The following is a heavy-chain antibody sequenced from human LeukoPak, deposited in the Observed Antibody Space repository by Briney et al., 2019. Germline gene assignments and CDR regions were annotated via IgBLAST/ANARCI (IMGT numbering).Heavy chain of an antibody. CDR3: ASAWRELPTGIDY. CDR2: IYYSGST. Sequence: SETLSLTCTVSGGAISSYYWSWIRQPPGKGLGWIGYIYYSGSTNYNPSLKSRVTISVDTSKNQFSLKLSSVTAADTAVYYCASAWRELPTGIDYWGQGTLVTVSS. D-gene: IGHD1-26*01. J-gene: IGHJ4*02. V-gene: IGHV4-59*01. CDR1: GGAISSYY.